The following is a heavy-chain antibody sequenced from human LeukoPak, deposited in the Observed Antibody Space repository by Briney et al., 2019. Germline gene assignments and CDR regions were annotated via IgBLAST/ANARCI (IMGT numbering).Heavy chain of an antibody. Sequence: KPSETLSLTCTVSGGSISSYYWSWIRQPPGKGLEWIGYIYYSGSTNYNPSLKSRVTISVDTSKNQFSLKLSSVTAADTAVYYCAGVGYDLRHDYWGQGTLVTVSS. J-gene: IGHJ4*02. CDR1: GGSISSYY. D-gene: IGHD3-3*01. CDR3: AGVGYDLRHDY. V-gene: IGHV4-59*01. CDR2: IYYSGST.